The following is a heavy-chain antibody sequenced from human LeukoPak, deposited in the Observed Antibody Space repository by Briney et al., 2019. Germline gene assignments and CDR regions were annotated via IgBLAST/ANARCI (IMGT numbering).Heavy chain of an antibody. V-gene: IGHV3-30*04. CDR3: ASEYTSNWYVY. J-gene: IGHJ5*01. CDR2: ISYDGSNK. D-gene: IGHD6-13*01. Sequence: GGSLRLSCAASGFIFSSCVMHWVRQAPGKGLEWVASISYDGSNKHFADSVKGRFTISRDNSKKTLYLQMNSLRPEDTAVYYCASEYTSNWYVYWGQGTLVTVSS. CDR1: GFIFSSCV.